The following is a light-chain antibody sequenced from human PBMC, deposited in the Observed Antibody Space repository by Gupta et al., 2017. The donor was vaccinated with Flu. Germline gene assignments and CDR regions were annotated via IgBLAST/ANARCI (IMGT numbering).Light chain of an antibody. CDR2: QVS. J-gene: IGKJ1*01. CDR1: QGLVYSDGNTY. CDR3: MQSANWPWA. Sequence: VTLGQPAASSCRSSQGLVYSDGNTYLHWFQQRPGQAPRRLIYQVSYRDSGVPDRFSGSGSGTDFTLKISRVEAEDVGIYYCMQSANWPWAFGQGTKVEIK. V-gene: IGKV2-30*01.